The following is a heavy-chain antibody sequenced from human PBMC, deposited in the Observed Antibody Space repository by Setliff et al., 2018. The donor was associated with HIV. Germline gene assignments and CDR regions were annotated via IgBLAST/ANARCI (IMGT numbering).Heavy chain of an antibody. V-gene: IGHV1-46*02. CDR1: GNTFNSFY. J-gene: IGHJ6*03. CDR3: ARGAYYTSGWYSSRYMDV. D-gene: IGHD6-13*01. CDR2: INPSGGNT. Sequence: ASVKVSCKASGNTFNSFYLHWVRQAPGQGLEWMGVINPSGGNTNFYAQKFQGRVTMTRDTSTSTVYMELSSLRSEDTAIYYCARGAYYTSGWYSSRYMDVWGKGTTVTVSS.